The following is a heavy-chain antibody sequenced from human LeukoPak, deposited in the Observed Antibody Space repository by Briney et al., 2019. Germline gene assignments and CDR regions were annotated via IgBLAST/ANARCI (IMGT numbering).Heavy chain of an antibody. Sequence: ASVKVSCTASGYTFTGYYMHWVRQAPGQGLEWMGWINPNSGGTYYAQNFQGRVTITSDTSISTAYMELSRLRSNNTAVYYCARDLYGGTSATFDYWGQGALVTVSS. CDR3: ARDLYGGTSATFDY. D-gene: IGHD4-23*01. J-gene: IGHJ4*02. V-gene: IGHV1-2*02. CDR1: GYTFTGYY. CDR2: INPNSGGT.